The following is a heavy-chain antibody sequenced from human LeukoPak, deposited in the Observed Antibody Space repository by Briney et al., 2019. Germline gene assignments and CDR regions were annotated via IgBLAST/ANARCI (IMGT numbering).Heavy chain of an antibody. D-gene: IGHD4-17*01. CDR2: INSIGTYM. Sequence: PGGSLRLSCAASGFTFSSYTMNWVRQAPGKGLEWVPSINSIGTYMYYADSLKGRFTISRDNAKNSLYLQMNSLRAEDTAVYYCARATMTTVTTGLLYWGQGTLVTVSS. CDR3: ARATMTTVTTGLLY. J-gene: IGHJ4*02. CDR1: GFTFSSYT. V-gene: IGHV3-21*06.